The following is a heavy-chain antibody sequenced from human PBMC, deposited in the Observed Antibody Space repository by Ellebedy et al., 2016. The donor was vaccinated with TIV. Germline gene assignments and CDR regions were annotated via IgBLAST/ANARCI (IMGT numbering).Heavy chain of an antibody. CDR3: ASSRYSSSSYNWFNP. V-gene: IGHV1-46*01. J-gene: IGHJ5*02. Sequence: ASVKVSXXASGYTFTSYYMHWVRQAPGQGLEWMGIINPSGGSTSYAQKFQGRVTMTRDTSTSTVYMELSRLRSDDTAVYYCASSRYSSSSYNWFNPWGQGTLVTVSS. CDR2: INPSGGST. CDR1: GYTFTSYY. D-gene: IGHD6-6*01.